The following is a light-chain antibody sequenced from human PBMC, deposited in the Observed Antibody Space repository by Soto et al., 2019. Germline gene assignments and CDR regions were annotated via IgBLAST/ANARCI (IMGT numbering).Light chain of an antibody. J-gene: IGLJ1*01. CDR3: SSFAASNTLYV. V-gene: IGLV2-8*01. CDR2: EVS. Sequence: TAPRSASGSIAQAVTISCTGTSNDVGGYNYVSWYRQHPGKAPKLMIYEVSKRPSGVPDRFSGSKSGNTASLTVSGLQVENETNYYDSSFAASNTLYVFGRGTKVTVL. CDR1: SNDVGGYNY.